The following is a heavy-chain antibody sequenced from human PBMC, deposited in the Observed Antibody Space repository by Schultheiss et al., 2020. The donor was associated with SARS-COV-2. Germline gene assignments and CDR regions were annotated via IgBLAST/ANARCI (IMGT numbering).Heavy chain of an antibody. J-gene: IGHJ4*02. CDR3: ARGLGYYGSTTKGDY. CDR1: GGSISSYY. CDR2: IYYSGST. Sequence: SETLSLTCTVSGGSISSYYWSWIRQPPGKGLEWIGYIYYSGSTYYNPSLKSRVTISVYTSKNQFSLKLSSVTAADTAVYYCARGLGYYGSTTKGDYWAQGTLVTVSS. D-gene: IGHD3-10*01. V-gene: IGHV4-59*12.